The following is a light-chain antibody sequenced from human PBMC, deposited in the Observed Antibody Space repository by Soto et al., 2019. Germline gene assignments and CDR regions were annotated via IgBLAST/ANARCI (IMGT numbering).Light chain of an antibody. CDR1: SSDVGGYNY. J-gene: IGLJ1*01. CDR3: SSYTSSSTPGV. CDR2: EVS. V-gene: IGLV2-14*01. Sequence: QSALTQPASVSGSPGQSITISCTGTSSDVGGYNYVSWYQQHPGKAPKLMIYEVSNRPSGVSNRFSGSKSGNTASLTISGLQAEDEADYYCSSYTSSSTPGVFGPGTKLTVL.